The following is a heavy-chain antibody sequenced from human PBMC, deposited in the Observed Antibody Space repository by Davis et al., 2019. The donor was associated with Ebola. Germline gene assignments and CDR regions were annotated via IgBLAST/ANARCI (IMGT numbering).Heavy chain of an antibody. CDR3: ARGRQWLVGYFDY. CDR2: INSDGSST. V-gene: IGHV3-74*01. D-gene: IGHD6-19*01. CDR1: GFTFSSYG. J-gene: IGHJ4*02. Sequence: GESLKISCAASGFTFSSYGMHWVRQAPGKGLVWVSRINSDGSSTSYADSVKGRFTISRDNAKNTLYLQMNSLRAEDTAVYYCARGRQWLVGYFDYWGQGTLVTVSS.